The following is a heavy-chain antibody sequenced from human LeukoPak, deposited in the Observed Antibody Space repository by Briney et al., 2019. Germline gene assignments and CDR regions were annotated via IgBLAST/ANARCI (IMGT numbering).Heavy chain of an antibody. V-gene: IGHV4-39*01. D-gene: IGHD3-10*01. Sequence: SETLSLTCTVSGGSISSSSYYWGWIRQPPGKGLEWIGSIYYSGSTYYNPSLKSRVTISVDTSKNQFSLKLSSVTAADTAVYYCARQSHGVFDYWGQGTLVTVSS. CDR3: ARQSHGVFDY. J-gene: IGHJ4*02. CDR1: GGSISSSSYY. CDR2: IYYSGST.